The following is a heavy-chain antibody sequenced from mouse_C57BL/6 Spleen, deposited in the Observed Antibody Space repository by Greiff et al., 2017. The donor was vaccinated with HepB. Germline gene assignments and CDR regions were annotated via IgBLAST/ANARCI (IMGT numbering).Heavy chain of an antibody. Sequence: QVQLQQPGAELVKPGASVKMSCKASGYTFTSYWITWVKQRPGQGLEWIGDIYPGSGSTNYNEKFKSKATLTVYTSSSTAYMQLSSLTSEDSAVYYCARWGYGYDAGFAYWGQGTLVTVSA. J-gene: IGHJ3*01. D-gene: IGHD2-2*01. V-gene: IGHV1-55*01. CDR1: GYTFTSYW. CDR3: ARWGYGYDAGFAY. CDR2: IYPGSGST.